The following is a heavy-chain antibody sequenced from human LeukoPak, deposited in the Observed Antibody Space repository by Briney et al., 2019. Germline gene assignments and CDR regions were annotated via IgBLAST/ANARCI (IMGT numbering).Heavy chain of an antibody. CDR3: ARDGHSSNGYYFARDL. CDR2: IDDGGKTT. D-gene: IGHD3-22*01. CDR1: GFTFSRYE. J-gene: IGHJ1*01. Sequence: PGGSLRLSCVASGFTFSRYEMNWVRQAPGRGLEWLSYIDDGGKTTLYADSVEGRFTISRDNTKNSLYLQMKSLGAEDTVVYFCARDGHSSNGYYFARDLWGQGTLVTVS. V-gene: IGHV3-48*03.